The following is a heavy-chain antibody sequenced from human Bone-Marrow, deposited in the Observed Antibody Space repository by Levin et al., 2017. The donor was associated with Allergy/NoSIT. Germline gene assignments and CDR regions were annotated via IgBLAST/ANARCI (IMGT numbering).Heavy chain of an antibody. V-gene: IGHV4-59*01. Sequence: SETLSLTCTVSGGSISSYYWSWIRQPPGKGLEWIGYIYYSGSTNYNPSLKSRVTISVDTSKNQFSLKLSSVTAADTAVYYCASSSSWARFDPWGQGTLVTVSS. CDR1: GGSISSYY. CDR3: ASSSSWARFDP. CDR2: IYYSGST. J-gene: IGHJ5*02. D-gene: IGHD6-13*01.